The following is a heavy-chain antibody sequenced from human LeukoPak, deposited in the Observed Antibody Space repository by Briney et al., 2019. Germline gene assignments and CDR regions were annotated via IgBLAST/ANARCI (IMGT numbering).Heavy chain of an antibody. Sequence: ASVNVSCTASGYTFTGYYMHWVRQAPGQGLEWMGRINPNSGGTNYAQKFQGRVTMTRDTSISTAYMELSRLRSDDTAVYYCARDCLAAAYDYWGQGTLVTVSS. CDR3: ARDCLAAAYDY. D-gene: IGHD6-13*01. J-gene: IGHJ4*02. V-gene: IGHV1-2*06. CDR2: INPNSGGT. CDR1: GYTFTGYY.